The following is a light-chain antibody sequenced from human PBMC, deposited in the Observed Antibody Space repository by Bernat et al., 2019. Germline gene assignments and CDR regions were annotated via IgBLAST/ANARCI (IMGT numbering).Light chain of an antibody. CDR3: QRYYSWPVT. V-gene: IGKV3-15*01. J-gene: IGKJ4*01. CDR2: GAF. CDR1: QSVTSN. Sequence: EIVMTQSPATLSVSPGERVTLSCWASQSVTSNLAWYQQKPGQAPRLLIHGAFTRATGIPGRFSGSGSETEFTLTISSLQSEDFAVYYCQRYYSWPVTFGGETKVEIK.